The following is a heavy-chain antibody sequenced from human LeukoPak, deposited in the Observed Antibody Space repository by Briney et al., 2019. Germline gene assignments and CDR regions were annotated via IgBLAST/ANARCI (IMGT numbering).Heavy chain of an antibody. Sequence: SETLPLICTVSGGSISSYYWSWNRQPAGKGLEWIGRIYTSGSTNYNPSLKSRVTMSVDTSKNQFSLKLSSVTAADTAVYYCARETYYYDSSGYHGLLYYYYYGMDVWGQGTTVTVSS. CDR1: GGSISSYY. V-gene: IGHV4-4*07. CDR2: IYTSGST. J-gene: IGHJ6*02. CDR3: ARETYYYDSSGYHGLLYYYYYGMDV. D-gene: IGHD3-22*01.